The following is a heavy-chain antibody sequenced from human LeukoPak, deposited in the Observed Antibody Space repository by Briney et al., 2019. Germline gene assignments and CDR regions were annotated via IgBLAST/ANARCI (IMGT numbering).Heavy chain of an antibody. CDR1: GFTFSSYC. CDR3: AGDNYRSGWDVEYYYYYGMYV. V-gene: IGHV3-7*01. D-gene: IGHD6-19*01. J-gene: IGHJ6*01. CDR2: IKQDGSET. Sequence: GGSLRLSCAASGFTFSSYCMSWVRQAPGKGLEWVANIKQDGSETYYVHSLKGRFTISRDNAKNSLYLQMNSLRAEDTAVYYCAGDNYRSGWDVEYYYYYGMYVWGQGTTVTVSS.